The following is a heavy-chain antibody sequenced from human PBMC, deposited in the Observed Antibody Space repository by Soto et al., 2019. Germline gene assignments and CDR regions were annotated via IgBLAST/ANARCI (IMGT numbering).Heavy chain of an antibody. CDR3: ARHGQWLVTNWFDP. CDR1: GGSISSSSYY. V-gene: IGHV4-39*01. Sequence: PSETLSLTCTVSGGSISSSSYYWGWIRQPPGKGLEWIGSIYYSGSTYYNPSLKSRVTISVDTSKNQFSLKLSSVTAADTAVYYCARHGQWLVTNWFDPWGQGTLVTVST. J-gene: IGHJ5*02. CDR2: IYYSGST. D-gene: IGHD6-19*01.